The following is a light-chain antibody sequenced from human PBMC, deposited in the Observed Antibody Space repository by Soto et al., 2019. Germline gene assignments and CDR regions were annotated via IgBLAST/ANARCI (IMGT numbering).Light chain of an antibody. Sequence: QSALSQPASVSGSPGQSITISCTGTSSDVGNYDSVSWYHQHPGTAPKLILYDVNNRPSGVSNRFSGSKSGNTASLTISGLQAEDEADYYCSSYTSTTPLYVFATGTKLTVL. J-gene: IGLJ1*01. CDR2: DVN. CDR1: SSDVGNYDS. V-gene: IGLV2-14*03. CDR3: SSYTSTTPLYV.